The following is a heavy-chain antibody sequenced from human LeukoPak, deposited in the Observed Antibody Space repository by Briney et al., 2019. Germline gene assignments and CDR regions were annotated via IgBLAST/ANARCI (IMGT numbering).Heavy chain of an antibody. J-gene: IGHJ4*02. CDR3: ARYGDTGMATHQIDY. V-gene: IGHV1-2*02. D-gene: IGHD5-18*01. CDR1: GYTFTGYY. CDR2: INPNSGGT. Sequence: GASVKVSCKASGYTFTGYYMHWVRQAPGQGLEWMGWINPNSGGTNYAQKFQGRVTMTRDTSISTAYMELSRLRSDDTAVYYCARYGDTGMATHQIDYWGQGTLVTVSS.